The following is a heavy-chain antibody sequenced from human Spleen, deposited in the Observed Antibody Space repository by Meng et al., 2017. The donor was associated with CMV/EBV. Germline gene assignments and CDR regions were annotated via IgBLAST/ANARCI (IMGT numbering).Heavy chain of an antibody. J-gene: IGHJ4*02. CDR2: IKSDGSKT. CDR1: GSTFSYYW. D-gene: IGHD2-2*01. Sequence: GESLKISCAASGSTFSYYWMHWVRQIPDKGLVWVSRIKSDGSKTEYADSVRGRFTISRDNAKNTLYLEMNTLRVEDTAVYYCTRDAGTSTSMDYWGQGTLVTVSS. V-gene: IGHV3-74*03. CDR3: TRDAGTSTSMDY.